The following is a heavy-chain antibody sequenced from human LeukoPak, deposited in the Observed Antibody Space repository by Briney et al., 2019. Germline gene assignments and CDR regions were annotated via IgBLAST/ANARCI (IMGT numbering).Heavy chain of an antibody. J-gene: IGHJ4*02. V-gene: IGHV1-2*02. CDR3: ARADEDTAMDPFDY. CDR2: INPNSGGT. Sequence: GASVKVSCKASGYTFTSYDINWVRQATGQGLEWMGWINPNSGGTNYAQKFQGRVTMTRDTSISTAYMELSRLRSDDTAVYYCARADEDTAMDPFDYWGQGTLVTVSS. D-gene: IGHD5-18*01. CDR1: GYTFTSYD.